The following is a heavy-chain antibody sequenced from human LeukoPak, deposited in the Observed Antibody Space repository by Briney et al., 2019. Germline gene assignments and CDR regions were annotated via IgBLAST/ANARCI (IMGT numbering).Heavy chain of an antibody. Sequence: GSLRLSCAASGFTFSNYWMHWIRQPPGKGLEWIGSIYYSGSTYYNPSLKSRVTISVDTSKNQFSLKLSSVAAADTAVYYCARENCSGGSCYSIYYYYYMDVWGKGTTVTVSS. CDR2: IYYSGST. CDR3: ARENCSGGSCYSIYYYYYMDV. V-gene: IGHV4-39*07. CDR1: GFTFSNYW. D-gene: IGHD2-15*01. J-gene: IGHJ6*03.